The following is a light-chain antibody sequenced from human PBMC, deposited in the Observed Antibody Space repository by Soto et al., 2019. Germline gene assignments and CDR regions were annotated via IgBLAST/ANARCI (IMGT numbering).Light chain of an antibody. Sequence: QSALTQPRSVSGSPGQSVTVSCTGTSSDVGGYDYVSWYQQHPGKAPKLIIYDVRKRPSGVPDRFSGSKSGNTASLTISGLQADDEADYYCCSYAGSFIYVFATGTKVTV. V-gene: IGLV2-11*01. CDR1: SSDVGGYDY. J-gene: IGLJ1*01. CDR2: DVR. CDR3: CSYAGSFIYV.